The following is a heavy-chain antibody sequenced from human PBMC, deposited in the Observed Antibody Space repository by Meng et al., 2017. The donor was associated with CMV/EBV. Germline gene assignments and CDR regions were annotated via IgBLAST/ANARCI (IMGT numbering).Heavy chain of an antibody. CDR3: AKDHIAARPLYFDY. D-gene: IGHD6-6*01. J-gene: IGHJ4*02. V-gene: IGHV3-30*02. Sequence: GESLKISCGASGFTFSSYWMHWVRQAPGKGLEWVAFIRYDGSNKYYADSVKGRFTISRDNSKNTLYLQMNSLRAEDTAVYYCAKDHIAARPLYFDYWGQGTLVTVSS. CDR2: IRYDGSNK. CDR1: GFTFSSYW.